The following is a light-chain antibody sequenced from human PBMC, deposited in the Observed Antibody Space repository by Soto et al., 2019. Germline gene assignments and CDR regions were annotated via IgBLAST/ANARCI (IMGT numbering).Light chain of an antibody. J-gene: IGLJ1*01. V-gene: IGLV2-14*01. CDR1: SSDVGGYNY. Sequence: QSALTQPASVSGSPGQSITISCTGTSSDVGGYNYVSWYQQHPCKAPKLMIYDVSNRPSGVSNRFSGSKSGNTASLTISGLQAEDEADYYCSSYTSSSTLSVFGTGTKLTVL. CDR3: SSYTSSSTLSV. CDR2: DVS.